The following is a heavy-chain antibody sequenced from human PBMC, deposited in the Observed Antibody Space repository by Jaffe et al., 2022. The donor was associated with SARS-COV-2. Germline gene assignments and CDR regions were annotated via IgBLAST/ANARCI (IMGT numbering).Heavy chain of an antibody. CDR3: ASIRNYYDSSGVPDY. CDR2: ISSSSSYI. CDR1: GFTFSSYS. Sequence: EVQLVESGGGLVKPGGSLRLSCAASGFTFSSYSMNWVRQAPGKGLEWVSSISSSSSYIYYADSVKGRFTISRDNAKNSLYLQMNSLRAEDTAVYYCASIRNYYDSSGVPDYWGQGTLVTVSS. J-gene: IGHJ4*02. V-gene: IGHV3-21*01. D-gene: IGHD3-22*01.